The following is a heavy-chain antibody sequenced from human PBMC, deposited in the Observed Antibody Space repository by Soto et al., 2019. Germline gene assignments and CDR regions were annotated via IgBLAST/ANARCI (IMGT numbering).Heavy chain of an antibody. CDR3: ARGQRFSDWFDP. CDR2: IYSSGNT. J-gene: IGHJ5*02. D-gene: IGHD3-3*01. CDR1: GGTISGYY. Sequence: KASETLSLTCSVSGGTISGYYWTWIRQPAGKGLEWIGRIYSSGNTKYNPSLQSRVTMSLDTSNNQFSLRLTPVTAADTAVYYCARGQRFSDWFDPWGQGTLVTVSS. V-gene: IGHV4-4*07.